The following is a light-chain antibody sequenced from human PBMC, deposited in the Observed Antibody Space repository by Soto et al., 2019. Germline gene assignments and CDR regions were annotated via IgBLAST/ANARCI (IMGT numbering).Light chain of an antibody. V-gene: IGLV2-14*03. CDR2: DVT. CDR1: SSDVGGYNY. CDR3: SSYTSSSTPFV. Sequence: QSALTQPASVSGSPGQSITISCTGTSSDVGGYNYVSWYQQHPGKAPKLIIYDVTNRPSGVSDRFSGSKSGNTASLTISGLQAEDGTDYYCSSYTSSSTPFVFGTGTKLTV. J-gene: IGLJ1*01.